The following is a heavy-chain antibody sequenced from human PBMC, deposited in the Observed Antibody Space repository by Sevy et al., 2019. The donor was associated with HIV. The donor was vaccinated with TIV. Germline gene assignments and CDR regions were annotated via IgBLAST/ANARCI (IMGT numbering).Heavy chain of an antibody. D-gene: IGHD2-21*02. J-gene: IGHJ3*02. V-gene: IGHV3-48*02. CDR3: ARDGESIVVVTAIQVGAFDI. CDR1: GFTFSSYS. CDR2: ISSSSSTI. Sequence: GPLRLSCAASGFTFSSYSMNWVRQAPGKGLEWVSYISSSSSTIYYADSVKGHFTISRDNAKNSLYLQMNSLRDEDTAVYYCARDGESIVVVTAIQVGAFDIWGQGTMVTVSS.